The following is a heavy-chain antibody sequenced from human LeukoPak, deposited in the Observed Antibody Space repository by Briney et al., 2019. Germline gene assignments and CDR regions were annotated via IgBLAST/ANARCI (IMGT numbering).Heavy chain of an antibody. Sequence: ASVKVSCKASGYTFTGYYMHWVRQAPGQGLEWMGRINPNSGGTNYAQKFQGRVTMTRDTSISTAYMELSRLRSDDTAVYYCARDRGTIFGVVTDDYWGQGTLVTVSS. J-gene: IGHJ4*02. CDR3: ARDRGTIFGVVTDDY. V-gene: IGHV1-2*06. CDR2: INPNSGGT. CDR1: GYTFTGYY. D-gene: IGHD3-3*01.